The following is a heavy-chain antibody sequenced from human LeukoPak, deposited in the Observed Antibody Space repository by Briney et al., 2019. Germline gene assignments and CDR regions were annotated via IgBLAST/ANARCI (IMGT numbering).Heavy chain of an antibody. CDR3: AKAYSPPIAVAGMDY. V-gene: IGHV3-30*18. Sequence: GGSLRLSCAASGFTFSSYGMHWVRQAPGKGLEWVAVISYDGSNKYYADSVKGRFTISRDNSKNTLYLQMNSLRAEDTAVYYCAKAYSPPIAVAGMDYWGQGTLVTVSS. J-gene: IGHJ4*02. CDR2: ISYDGSNK. CDR1: GFTFSSYG. D-gene: IGHD6-19*01.